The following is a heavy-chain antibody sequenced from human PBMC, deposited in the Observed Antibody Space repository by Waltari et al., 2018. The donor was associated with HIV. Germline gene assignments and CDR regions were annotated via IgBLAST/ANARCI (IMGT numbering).Heavy chain of an antibody. CDR1: GFSISSNNYY. D-gene: IGHD1-26*01. J-gene: IGHJ4*02. Sequence: RLQLHESGPGLMKPSETLSLTCIVSGFSISSNNYYWGWIRQPPGKGLEWIGNIFYSGTTNYNPSLESRVTISIDTSKSQFSLNLDSVTAADTAIYYCARHKNRGSYFPVDFWGQGTLVAVSS. V-gene: IGHV4-39*06. CDR3: ARHKNRGSYFPVDF. CDR2: IFYSGTT.